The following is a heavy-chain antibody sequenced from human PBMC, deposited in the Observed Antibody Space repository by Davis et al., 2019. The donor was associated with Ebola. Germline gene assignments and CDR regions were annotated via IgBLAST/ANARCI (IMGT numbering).Heavy chain of an antibody. D-gene: IGHD4-17*01. V-gene: IGHV1-8*01. CDR2: MNPNSANT. CDR3: ASSAGTPVTTGY. CDR1: GYTFTTYD. Sequence: AASVKVSCKASGYTFTTYDINWVRQATGQGLEWVGWMNPNSANTGYAQKFQGRVTMTRNTSISTAYMELSSLRSEDTAVYYCASSAGTPVTTGYWGQGTLVTVSS. J-gene: IGHJ4*02.